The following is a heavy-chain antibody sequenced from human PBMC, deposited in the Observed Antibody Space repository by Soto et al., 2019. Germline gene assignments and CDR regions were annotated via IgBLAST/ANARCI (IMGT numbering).Heavy chain of an antibody. CDR1: GFTFSSYS. Sequence: GGSLRLSCAASGFTFSSYSMNWVRQAPGKGLEWVSSISSSSSYIYYADSVKGRFTISRDNAKNSLYLQMNSLRAEDTAVYYCARWGYVSGWYHYDYWGRGTLVTVSS. J-gene: IGHJ4*02. V-gene: IGHV3-21*01. D-gene: IGHD6-13*01. CDR3: ARWGYVSGWYHYDY. CDR2: ISSSSSYI.